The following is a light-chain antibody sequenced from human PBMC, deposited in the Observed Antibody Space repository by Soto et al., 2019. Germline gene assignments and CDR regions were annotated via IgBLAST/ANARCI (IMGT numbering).Light chain of an antibody. Sequence: DTVMTQSPLSLSVTPGEPASISCGSSQSLRESNGHNYLNWYLQKPGQSPQLLIYFASTRASGVPDRFSVSGSGTDFTLKISTVEAEDVGVYYCMRVLQIPAFGQGTKVEIK. J-gene: IGKJ1*01. CDR2: FAS. V-gene: IGKV2-28*01. CDR3: MRVLQIPA. CDR1: QSLRESNGHNY.